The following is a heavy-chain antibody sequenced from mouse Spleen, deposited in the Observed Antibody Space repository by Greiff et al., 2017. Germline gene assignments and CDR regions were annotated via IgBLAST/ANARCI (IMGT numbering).Heavy chain of an antibody. D-gene: IGHD2-2*01. J-gene: IGHJ1*03. CDR1: GFTFSDYY. CDR2: INYDGSST. Sequence: EVKLVESEGGLVQPGSSMKLSCTASGFTFSDYYMAWVRQVPEKGLEWVANINYDGSSTYYLDSLKSRFIISRDNAKNILYLQMSSLKSEDTATYYCARAGYDCYFDVWGTGTTVTVSS. V-gene: IGHV5-16*01. CDR3: ARAGYDCYFDV.